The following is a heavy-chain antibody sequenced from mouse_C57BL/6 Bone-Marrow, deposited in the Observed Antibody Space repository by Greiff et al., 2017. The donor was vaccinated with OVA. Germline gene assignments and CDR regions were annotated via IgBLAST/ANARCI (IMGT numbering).Heavy chain of an antibody. D-gene: IGHD2-1*01. Sequence: QVQLQQPGAELVRPGASVKLSCKASGYTFTSYGIRWVKQRTGQGLEWIGEIYPRSGNTYYNEKFKGKATLTADKYSSTAYMELRSLTSEGSAVSFYYGNCGYWGQGTTLTVSS. V-gene: IGHV1-81*01. CDR3: YGNCGY. J-gene: IGHJ2*01. CDR2: IYPRSGNT. CDR1: GYTFTSYG.